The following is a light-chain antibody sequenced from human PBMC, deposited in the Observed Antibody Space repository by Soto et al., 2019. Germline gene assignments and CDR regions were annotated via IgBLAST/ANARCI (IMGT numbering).Light chain of an antibody. CDR2: GAS. V-gene: IGKV3-20*01. CDR1: QSVSSGN. CDR3: QQYGSSPST. J-gene: IGKJ1*01. Sequence: EVVLTQSPGTLSLSPGQRATRSCRASQSVSSGNLAWCRQKPGQAPRLLIYGASSRATGIPDRFSGSGSGTDFTLTISRLEPEDFAVYHCQQYGSSPSTFGQGTKVDIK.